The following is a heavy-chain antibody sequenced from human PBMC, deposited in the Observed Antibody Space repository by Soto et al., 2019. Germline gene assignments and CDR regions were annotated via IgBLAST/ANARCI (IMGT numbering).Heavy chain of an antibody. V-gene: IGHV4-39*07. CDR1: GGSITSNYYY. D-gene: IGHD2-15*01. CDR2: IYYSGST. Sequence: SETLSLTCTVSGGSITSNYYYWGWIRQPPRKGIERIGSIYYSGSTNYNPSLKSRVTISVDTSKNQFSLKLSSVTAADTAVYYCARANLGRSTDDCSGGSCFTSHSRKNYYMDVWGKGTTVTVSS. J-gene: IGHJ6*03. CDR3: ARANLGRSTDDCSGGSCFTSHSRKNYYMDV.